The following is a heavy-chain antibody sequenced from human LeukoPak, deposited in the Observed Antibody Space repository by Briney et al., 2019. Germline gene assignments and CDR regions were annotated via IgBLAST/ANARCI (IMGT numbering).Heavy chain of an antibody. V-gene: IGHV3-9*01. CDR3: VKDTLYDSSGYCDY. J-gene: IGHJ4*02. CDR1: GFSFDGYT. Sequence: GRSLRLSCAASGFSFDGYTMHWVRQAPGKGLEWVSGISWNSGRIGYADSVKGRFTISRDNTKNSLYLQMNSQRAEDTALYYCVKDTLYDSSGYCDYWGQGTLVTVSS. D-gene: IGHD3-22*01. CDR2: ISWNSGRI.